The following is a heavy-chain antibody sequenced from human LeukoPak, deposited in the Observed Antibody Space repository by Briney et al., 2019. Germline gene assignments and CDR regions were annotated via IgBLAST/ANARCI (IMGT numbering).Heavy chain of an antibody. D-gene: IGHD3-22*01. CDR2: ISSNGGST. CDR1: GFTFSSYA. CDR3: ARERVDGYYYDSSGLDAFDI. V-gene: IGHV3-64*01. J-gene: IGHJ3*02. Sequence: GGSLRLTCAASGFTFSSYAMHWVRQAPGKGLEYVSAISSNGGSTYYANSVKGRFTISRDNSKNTLYLQMGSLRAEDMAVYYCARERVDGYYYDSSGLDAFDIWGQGTMVTVSS.